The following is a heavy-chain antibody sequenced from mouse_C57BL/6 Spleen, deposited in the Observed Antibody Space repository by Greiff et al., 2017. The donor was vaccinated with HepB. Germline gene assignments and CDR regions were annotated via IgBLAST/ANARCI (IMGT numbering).Heavy chain of an antibody. J-gene: IGHJ4*01. D-gene: IGHD4-1*01. CDR2: ISSGSSTI. CDR3: ARDAQPLGYAMDY. Sequence: EVQRVESGGGLVKPGGSLKLSCAASGFTFSDYGMHWVRQAPEKGLEWVAYISSGSSTIYYADTVKGRFTISRDNAKNTLFLQMTSLRSEDTAMYYCARDAQPLGYAMDYWGQGTSVTVSS. V-gene: IGHV5-17*01. CDR1: GFTFSDYG.